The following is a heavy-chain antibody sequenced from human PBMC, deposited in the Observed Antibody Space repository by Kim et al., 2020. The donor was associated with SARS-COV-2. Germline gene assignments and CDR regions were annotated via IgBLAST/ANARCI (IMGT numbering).Heavy chain of an antibody. CDR2: ISYDGSNK. J-gene: IGHJ4*02. CDR3: AKDFNRLSIPARPPPDY. V-gene: IGHV3-30*18. CDR1: GFTFSSYG. D-gene: IGHD6-6*01. Sequence: GGSLRLSCAASGFTFSSYGMHWVRQAPGKGLEWVAVISYDGSNKYYADSVKGRFTISRDNSKNTLYLQMNSLRAEDTAVYFCAKDFNRLSIPARPPPDYWGQGILVTVSS.